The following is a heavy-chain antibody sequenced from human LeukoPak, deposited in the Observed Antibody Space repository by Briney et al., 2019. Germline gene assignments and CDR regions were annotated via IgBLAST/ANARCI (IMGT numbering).Heavy chain of an antibody. D-gene: IGHD3-10*01. J-gene: IGHJ4*02. CDR2: INHSGST. CDR1: GGSFSGYY. V-gene: IGHV4-34*01. Sequence: TSETLSLTCAVYGGSFSGYYWSWIRQPPGKGLEWIGEINHSGSTNYNPSLKSRVTISVDTSKNQFSLKLSSVTAADTAVYYRARHYYGSGRAFDYWGQGTLVTVSS. CDR3: ARHYYGSGRAFDY.